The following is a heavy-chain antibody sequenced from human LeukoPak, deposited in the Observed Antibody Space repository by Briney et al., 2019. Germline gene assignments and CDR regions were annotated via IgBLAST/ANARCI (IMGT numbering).Heavy chain of an antibody. CDR2: IYYSGST. CDR3: ARDMTTVTGYYYGMDV. J-gene: IGHJ6*02. Sequence: SETLSLTCTVSGGSISSYYWSWIRQPPGKGLEWIGYIYYSGSTNYNPSLKSRVTISVDTSKNQFSLKLSSVTAADMAVYYCARDMTTVTGYYYGMDVWGQGTTVTVSS. CDR1: GGSISSYY. V-gene: IGHV4-59*01. D-gene: IGHD4-17*01.